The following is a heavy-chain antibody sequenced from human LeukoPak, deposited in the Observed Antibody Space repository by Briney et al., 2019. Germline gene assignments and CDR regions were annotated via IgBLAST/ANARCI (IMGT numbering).Heavy chain of an antibody. V-gene: IGHV3-48*04. CDR3: ASSIVYCSSTSCYGAYAFDI. CDR1: GFTFSSYS. J-gene: IGHJ3*02. Sequence: GESLRLSCAASGFTFSSYSMNWVRQAPGKGLEWVSYISSSSSTIYYADSVKGRFTISRDSAKNSLYLQMNSLRAEDTAVYYCASSIVYCSSTSCYGAYAFDIWGQGTMVTVSS. CDR2: ISSSSSTI. D-gene: IGHD2-2*01.